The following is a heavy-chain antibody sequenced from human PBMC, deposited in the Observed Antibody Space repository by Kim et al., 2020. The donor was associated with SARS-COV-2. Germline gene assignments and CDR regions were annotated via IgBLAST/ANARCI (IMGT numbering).Heavy chain of an antibody. D-gene: IGHD2-21*01. Sequence: ASVKVSCKASGYTFTSYDINWVRQATGQGLEWMGWMNPNSGNTGYAQKFQVRVTMTRNTSISTAYMELGSLRSEYTAVYYCSRGHLKSIVVVIAPRPYY. CDR2: MNPNSGNT. CDR1: GYTFTSYD. V-gene: IGHV1-8*01. J-gene: IGHJ4*01. CDR3: SRGHLKSIVVVIAPRPYY.